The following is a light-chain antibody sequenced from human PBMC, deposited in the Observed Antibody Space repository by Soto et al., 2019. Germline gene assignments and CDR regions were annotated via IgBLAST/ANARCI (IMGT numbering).Light chain of an antibody. J-gene: IGKJ4*01. CDR2: GVS. CDR3: QQYDNWPLT. CDR1: KGISSS. V-gene: IGKV3-15*01. Sequence: EIVMTQSPVTLSASPGERVTLSCRTNKGISSSLAWYQQKRGQAPRLLISGVSTRASGVPDRFSGSGSVADSTLTISSLQSEDFAVYYCQQYDNWPLTFGGGTKV.